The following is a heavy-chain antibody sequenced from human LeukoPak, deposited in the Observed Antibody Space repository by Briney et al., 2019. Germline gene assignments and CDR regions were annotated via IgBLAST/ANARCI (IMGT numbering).Heavy chain of an antibody. D-gene: IGHD1-26*01. J-gene: IGHJ4*02. CDR1: GFSFSNYG. CDR3: AKPTSGSGSFLIDY. Sequence: GRSLRLSCAASGFSFSNYGMHWVRQAPGKGLEWVAVIWDDGSYKYYADSVKGRFTISRDNSKNTLYLQISSLRAEDTAVYYCAKPTSGSGSFLIDYWGQGTLVTVSS. V-gene: IGHV3-33*06. CDR2: IWDDGSYK.